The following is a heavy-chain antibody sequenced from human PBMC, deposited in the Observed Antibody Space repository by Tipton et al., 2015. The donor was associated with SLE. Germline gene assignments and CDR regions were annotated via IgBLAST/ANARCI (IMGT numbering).Heavy chain of an antibody. CDR2: MKEDGSTE. V-gene: IGHV3-7*01. CDR3: ATDTVIGGFDY. Sequence: GSLRLSCAASGFTFSKYWMSWVRQAPGKGLEWVANMKEDGSTEYYVDSVKGRFTISRDNAKNSLYLQMNSLRVEDTAVYYCATDTVIGGFDYWGQGTLVTVSS. D-gene: IGHD3-3*01. CDR1: GFTFSKYW. J-gene: IGHJ4*02.